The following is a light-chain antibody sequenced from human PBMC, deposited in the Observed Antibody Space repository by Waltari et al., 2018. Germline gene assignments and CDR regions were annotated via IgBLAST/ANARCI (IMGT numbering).Light chain of an antibody. CDR3: QQRGNWPLT. CDR2: DGS. CDR1: QSVSSY. J-gene: IGKJ4*01. V-gene: IGKV3-11*01. Sequence: EIVLTQSPATLSLSPGERATLSCRASQSVSSYLAWYQQKPGQAPRLLIFDGSNRATGSPARCSGSGSGTDFTLTISSLESEDVAVYYCQQRGNWPLTFGGGTKVEIK.